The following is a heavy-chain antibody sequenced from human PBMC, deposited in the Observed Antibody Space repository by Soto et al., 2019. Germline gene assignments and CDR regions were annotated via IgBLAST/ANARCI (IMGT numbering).Heavy chain of an antibody. CDR3: ARDGYPRRNYYYYYMDG. CDR2: INPNSGGT. V-gene: IGHV1-2*04. Sequence: ASVKVSCKASGYTFAGYYMHWVRQAPGQGLEWMGWINPNSGGTNYAQKFQGWVTMTRDTSISTAYMELSRLRSDDTAVYYCARDGYPRRNYYYYYMDGWGKGTTVTVSS. J-gene: IGHJ6*03. D-gene: IGHD6-13*01. CDR1: GYTFAGYY.